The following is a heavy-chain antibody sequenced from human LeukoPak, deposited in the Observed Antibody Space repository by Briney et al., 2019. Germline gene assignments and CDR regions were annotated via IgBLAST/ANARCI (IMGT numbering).Heavy chain of an antibody. J-gene: IGHJ4*02. Sequence: ASVKVSCKASGYTFTSYYMHWVRQAPGKGLEWVSSISSSSSYIYYADSVKGRFTISRDNAKNSLYLQMNSLRAEDTAVYYCASANFDYWGQGTLVTVSS. D-gene: IGHD2-15*01. CDR1: GYTFTSYY. CDR3: ASANFDY. CDR2: ISSSSSYI. V-gene: IGHV3-21*01.